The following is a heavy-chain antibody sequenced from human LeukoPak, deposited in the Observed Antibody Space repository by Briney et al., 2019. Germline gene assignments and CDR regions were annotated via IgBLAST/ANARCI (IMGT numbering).Heavy chain of an antibody. CDR2: INPSSGGA. Sequence: ASVKVSCKASGYTFTDYYIHWVRQAPGQGLEWMGRINPSSGGANYAQKFQGRVTMTRDTSISTSYMELRRLRSDDAAVYYCARVRFGELAFDYWGQGTLVTVSS. D-gene: IGHD3-10*01. CDR1: GYTFTDYY. CDR3: ARVRFGELAFDY. V-gene: IGHV1-2*06. J-gene: IGHJ4*02.